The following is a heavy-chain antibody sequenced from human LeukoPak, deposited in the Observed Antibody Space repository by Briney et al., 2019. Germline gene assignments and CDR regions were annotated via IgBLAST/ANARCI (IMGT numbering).Heavy chain of an antibody. Sequence: GGSLRLSCSASGFTFSSYSMHWVRQAPGKGLEYVSAINNNGGRTYYADSVEGRFTISRDNSKNTLYRQMSSLRPEDTAIYYCVKSVAYYFDSGSPDYWGQGTLVTVSS. D-gene: IGHD3-10*01. J-gene: IGHJ4*02. V-gene: IGHV3-64D*06. CDR2: INNNGGRT. CDR1: GFTFSSYS. CDR3: VKSVAYYFDSGSPDY.